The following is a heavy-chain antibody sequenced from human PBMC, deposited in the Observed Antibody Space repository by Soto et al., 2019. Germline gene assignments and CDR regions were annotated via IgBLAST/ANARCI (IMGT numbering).Heavy chain of an antibody. D-gene: IGHD1-26*01. CDR3: AKDLTSGSYSYFDY. V-gene: IGHV3-30*18. Sequence: GGSLRLSCAASGFTFSSYTMHWVRQAPGKGLEWVTAISYDGSSEYYADSVKGRFTISRDNSKNTLYLQMNSLRAEDTAVFYCAKDLTSGSYSYFDYWGQGALVTVSS. J-gene: IGHJ4*02. CDR1: GFTFSSYT. CDR2: ISYDGSSE.